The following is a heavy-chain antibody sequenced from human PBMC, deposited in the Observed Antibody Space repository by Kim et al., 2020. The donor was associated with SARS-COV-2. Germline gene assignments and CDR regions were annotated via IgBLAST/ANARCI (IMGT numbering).Heavy chain of an antibody. D-gene: IGHD6-19*01. CDR3: ARDRYSSGWYPMDS. CDR2: IKQDGSEK. J-gene: IGHJ4*02. V-gene: IGHV3-7*01. CDR1: GFTFSNYW. Sequence: GGSLRLSCAASGFTFSNYWMSWVRQTPGKGLECVAQIKQDGSEKNYVDSVKGRFNISRDNAKNLLYLQMNSLGVEDTAVYFCARDRYSSGWYPMDSCGQG.